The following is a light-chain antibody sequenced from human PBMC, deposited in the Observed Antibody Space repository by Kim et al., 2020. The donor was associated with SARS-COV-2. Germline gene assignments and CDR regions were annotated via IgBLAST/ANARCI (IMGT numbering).Light chain of an antibody. V-gene: IGKV3-11*01. CDR2: DAS. CDR3: QQRSSWPVLT. CDR1: QSVSNY. J-gene: IGKJ4*01. Sequence: EVVLTQSPATLSLSPGERATLSCRASQSVSNYLAWYQQKPGQAPRLLIYDASNRATDIPARFSGSGSGTDFTLTISSLEPEDFAVYYCQQRSSWPVLTFGGGTRVDIK.